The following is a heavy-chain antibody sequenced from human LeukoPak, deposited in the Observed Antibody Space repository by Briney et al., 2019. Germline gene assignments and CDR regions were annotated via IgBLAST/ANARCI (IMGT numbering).Heavy chain of an antibody. CDR3: ARHDDYVDN. Sequence: SETLSLTCTVSGASITRDFWSWIRQPPGKGPEWIGYIYWNGHTNYNPSLKSRVTILLDTSKTQFSLKLSSVTAADTAVYFRARHDDYVDNWGQGTLVTVSS. J-gene: IGHJ4*02. CDR2: IYWNGHT. CDR1: GASITRDF. V-gene: IGHV4-59*08.